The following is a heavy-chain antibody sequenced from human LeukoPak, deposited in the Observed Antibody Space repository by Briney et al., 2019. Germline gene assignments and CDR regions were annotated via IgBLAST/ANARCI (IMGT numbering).Heavy chain of an antibody. CDR1: GYTFTSYD. D-gene: IGHD2-21*01. CDR2: MNPNSGNT. CDR3: ARVRRIAALAYCGGDCYDAFDI. V-gene: IGHV1-8*03. J-gene: IGHJ3*02. Sequence: PGASVKVSCKASGYTFTSYDINWVRQATGQGLEWMGWMNPNSGNTGYAQKFQGRVTITRNTSISTAYMELSSLRSEDTAVYYCARVRRIAALAYCGGDCYDAFDIWGQGTMVTVSS.